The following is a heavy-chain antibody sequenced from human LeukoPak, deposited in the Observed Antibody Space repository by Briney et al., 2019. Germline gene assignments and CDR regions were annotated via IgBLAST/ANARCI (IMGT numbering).Heavy chain of an antibody. D-gene: IGHD4-17*01. V-gene: IGHV3-64*01. CDR3: ARGFDGAIDAFDI. Sequence: GGSLRLSCAASGFTFSSYAMHWVRQAPGKGLEYVSAISSNGGSTYYANSVKGRFTISRDNSKNTLYLQMGSLRAEDMAVYYCARGFDGAIDAFDIWGQGTMVTVSS. J-gene: IGHJ3*02. CDR2: ISSNGGST. CDR1: GFTFSSYA.